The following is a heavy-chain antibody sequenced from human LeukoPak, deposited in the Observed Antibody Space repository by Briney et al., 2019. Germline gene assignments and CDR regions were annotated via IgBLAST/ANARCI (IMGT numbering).Heavy chain of an antibody. CDR1: GGSIRSHY. J-gene: IGHJ6*03. CDR3: AREFLEWSGDYYYYYYMDV. Sequence: SETLSLTCTVSGGSIRSHYWSWIRQPPGKGLERIRYLYYSGSTNYNPSLKSRVTISVDTSKNQFSLKLSSVTAADTAVYYCAREFLEWSGDYYYYYYMDVCGKGTTVTVSS. D-gene: IGHD3-3*01. CDR2: LYYSGST. V-gene: IGHV4-59*11.